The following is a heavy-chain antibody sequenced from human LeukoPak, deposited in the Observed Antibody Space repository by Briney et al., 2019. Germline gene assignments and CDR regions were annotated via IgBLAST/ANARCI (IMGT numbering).Heavy chain of an antibody. CDR3: ARELELTSDWFDP. CDR1: GFTFSSYS. CDR2: ISSSSSYI. D-gene: IGHD1-7*01. J-gene: IGHJ5*02. V-gene: IGHV3-21*01. Sequence: PGGSLRLSCAASGFTFSSYSMNWVRQAPGKGLEWVSSISSSSSYICYADSVKGRFTISRDNAKNSLYLQMNSLRAEDTAVYYCARELELTSDWFDPWGQGTLVTVSS.